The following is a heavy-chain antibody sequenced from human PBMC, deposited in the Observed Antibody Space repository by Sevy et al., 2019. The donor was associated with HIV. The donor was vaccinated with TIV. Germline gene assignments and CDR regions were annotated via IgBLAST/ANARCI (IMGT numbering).Heavy chain of an antibody. V-gene: IGHV3-7*01. D-gene: IGHD3-22*01. CDR1: GFSFSTYW. CDR2: IKQDESEK. CDR3: AKGNSGSFDY. J-gene: IGHJ4*02. Sequence: GGCLRLSCAASGFSFSTYWMHWVRQAPGKGLEWVANIKQDESEKYYVASVKGRFTISRDNAKNSVYLEMNSLRPEDTAFYYCAKGNSGSFDYWGQGTLVTVSS.